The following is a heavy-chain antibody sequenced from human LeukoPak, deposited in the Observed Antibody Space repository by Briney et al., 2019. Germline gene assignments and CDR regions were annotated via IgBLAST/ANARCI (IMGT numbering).Heavy chain of an antibody. J-gene: IGHJ4*02. CDR3: ARDSGSGWYAPPFDY. CDR1: GYTFTSYG. D-gene: IGHD6-19*01. V-gene: IGHV1-18*01. CDR2: ISAYNGNT. Sequence: ASEKVSCKASGYTFTSYGISWVRQAPGQGLEWMGWISAYNGNTNYAQKLQGRVTMTTDTSTSTAYMELRSLRSDDTAVYYCARDSGSGWYAPPFDYWGQGTLVTVSS.